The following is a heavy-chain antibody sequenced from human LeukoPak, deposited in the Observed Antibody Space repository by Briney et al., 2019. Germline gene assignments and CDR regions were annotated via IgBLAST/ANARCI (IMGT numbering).Heavy chain of an antibody. J-gene: IGHJ5*02. CDR1: GGSSSGYY. CDR3: ASRFICQWLVPGWFDP. Sequence: PSETLSLTCAVYGGSSSGYYWSWIRQPPGEGLEWIGEINHSESTNYNPSLKSRVTISVDTSKNQFSLKLSSVTAADTAVYYCASRFICQWLVPGWFDPWGQGTLVIVSS. D-gene: IGHD6-19*01. V-gene: IGHV4-34*01. CDR2: INHSEST.